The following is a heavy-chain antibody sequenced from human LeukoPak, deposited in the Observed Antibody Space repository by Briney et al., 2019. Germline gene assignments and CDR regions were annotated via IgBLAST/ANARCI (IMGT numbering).Heavy chain of an antibody. CDR3: ARVPKYSSSSGHAFDI. D-gene: IGHD6-6*01. V-gene: IGHV1-2*02. CDR2: INPNSGGT. CDR1: GYTFTGYY. J-gene: IGHJ3*02. Sequence: ASVKVSCKASGYTFTGYYMHWVRQAPGQGLEWMGWINPNSGGTNYAQKFQGRVTMTRDTSISTAYMELSRLRSDDTAVYYCARVPKYSSSSGHAFDIWGQGTMVTVSS.